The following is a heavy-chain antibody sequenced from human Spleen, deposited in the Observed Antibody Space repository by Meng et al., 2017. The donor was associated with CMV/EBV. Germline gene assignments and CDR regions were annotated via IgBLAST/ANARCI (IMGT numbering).Heavy chain of an antibody. J-gene: IGHJ4*02. D-gene: IGHD3-10*01. Sequence: ASVKVSCKASGYTFTSYYMHWVRQAPGQGLEWMGIINPSGGNTNYAQKFQGRVTMTRDTSTSTVYIELSSLGSEDTAVYYCARDDSYASGSSWGQGTLVTVSS. CDR1: GYTFTSYY. CDR3: ARDDSYASGSS. CDR2: INPSGGNT. V-gene: IGHV1-46*01.